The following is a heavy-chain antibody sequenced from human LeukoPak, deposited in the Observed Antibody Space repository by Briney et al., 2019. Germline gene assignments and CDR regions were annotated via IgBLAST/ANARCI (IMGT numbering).Heavy chain of an antibody. J-gene: IGHJ4*02. CDR1: GYTFTSSG. D-gene: IGHD6-25*01. CDR3: ARGAGGHYFDY. Sequence: ASVKLSCKASGYTFTSSGVSWVRQAPGHGLEWMGWISAYNGNTNNAQKLQGRVTMTTDTSTSTAYMELRSLRSDDTAVYYCARGAGGHYFDYWGQGTLVTVSS. CDR2: ISAYNGNT. V-gene: IGHV1-18*01.